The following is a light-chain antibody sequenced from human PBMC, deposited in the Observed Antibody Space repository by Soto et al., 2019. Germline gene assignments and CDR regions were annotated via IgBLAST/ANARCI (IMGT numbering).Light chain of an antibody. Sequence: QSALTQVASVSGSPGQSITISCTGTSSDVGGYDYVSWYQQHPGKAPKLMIYNVNYRPSGVSNRFSGSKSGNTASLTISGLQAEDAANYYWSSYTNPSAVVFGGGTKLTVL. J-gene: IGLJ2*01. CDR2: NVN. CDR3: SSYTNPSAVV. V-gene: IGLV2-14*03. CDR1: SSDVGGYDY.